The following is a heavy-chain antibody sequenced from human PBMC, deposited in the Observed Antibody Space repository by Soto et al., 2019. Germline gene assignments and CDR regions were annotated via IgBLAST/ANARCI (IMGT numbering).Heavy chain of an antibody. CDR1: GYTFTSYG. J-gene: IGHJ4*02. D-gene: IGHD1-1*01. CDR2: ISAHNGNT. V-gene: IGHV1-18*01. CDR3: ARGRYGDY. Sequence: QVHLVQSGAEVRKPGASVKVSCKGSGYTFTSYGITWVRQAPGQGLEWMGWISAHNGNTNYAQKLQGRVTVTRDASTSTAYMELRSLRSDDTAVYYCARGRYGDYWGQGALVTVSS.